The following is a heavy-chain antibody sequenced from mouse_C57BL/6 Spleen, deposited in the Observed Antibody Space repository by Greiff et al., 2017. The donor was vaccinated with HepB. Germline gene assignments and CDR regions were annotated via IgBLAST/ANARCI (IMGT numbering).Heavy chain of an antibody. Sequence: VQLVESGAELVRPGTSVKMSCKASGYTFTNYWIGWAKQRPGHGLEWIGDIYPGGGYTNYNEKFKGKATLTADKSSSTAYMQFSSLTSEDSAIYYCARKTDWYFDVWGTGTTVTVSS. CDR3: ARKTDWYFDV. J-gene: IGHJ1*03. D-gene: IGHD4-1*01. CDR2: IYPGGGYT. CDR1: GYTFTNYW. V-gene: IGHV1-63*01.